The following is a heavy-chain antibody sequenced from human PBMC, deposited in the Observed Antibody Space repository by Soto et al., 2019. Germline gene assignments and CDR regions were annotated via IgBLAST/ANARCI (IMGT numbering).Heavy chain of an antibody. Sequence: QFSLMESGPSPVKPTQTLTVTCTFSGFSLSNSGVGVAWIRQPPGKALEWLALIYGDNDKRYSPSLKTRLTITKDTSKNQVVPTMTNMDPVDTATYYCAHCTLHDYGDYDPGASHVFDSWGQGTLVTVSS. CDR3: AHCTLHDYGDYDPGASHVFDS. D-gene: IGHD4-17*01. J-gene: IGHJ4*02. V-gene: IGHV2-5*02. CDR2: IYGDNDK. CDR1: GFSLSNSGVG.